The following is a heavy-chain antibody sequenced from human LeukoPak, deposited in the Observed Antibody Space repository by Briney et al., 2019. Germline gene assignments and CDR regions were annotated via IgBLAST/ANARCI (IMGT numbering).Heavy chain of an antibody. Sequence: GASVTVSCKASGYTFTSYAMHWVRQAPGQRLEWMGWINAGNGNTKYSQKFQGRVTITRDTSASTAYMELSSLRSEDTAVYYCARDLGSQGYFDYWGQGTLVTVSS. CDR1: GYTFTSYA. V-gene: IGHV1-3*01. CDR3: ARDLGSQGYFDY. J-gene: IGHJ4*02. CDR2: INAGNGNT. D-gene: IGHD6-13*01.